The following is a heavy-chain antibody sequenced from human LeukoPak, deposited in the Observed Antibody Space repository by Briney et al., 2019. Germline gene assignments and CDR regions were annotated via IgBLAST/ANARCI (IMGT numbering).Heavy chain of an antibody. D-gene: IGHD3-10*01. CDR1: GYTFTSYY. Sequence: VASVKVSCKASGYTFTSYYMHWVRQAPGQGLEWMGIINPSGGSTSYAQKFQGRVTMTRDTSTSTVYMELSSLRSEDTAVYYCARHTMVRGVPLYYFDYWGQGTLVTVSS. J-gene: IGHJ4*02. CDR3: ARHTMVRGVPLYYFDY. CDR2: INPSGGST. V-gene: IGHV1-46*01.